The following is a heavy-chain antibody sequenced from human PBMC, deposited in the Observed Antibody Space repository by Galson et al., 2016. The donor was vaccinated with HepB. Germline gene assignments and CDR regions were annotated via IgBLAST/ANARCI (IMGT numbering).Heavy chain of an antibody. D-gene: IGHD2-21*02. CDR3: ARSGDWRLDY. V-gene: IGHV4-4*01. J-gene: IGHJ4*02. Sequence: LSLTCAVYGDSVSSNKWWTWVRQPPGKGLEWIGEIHHRRSSNFNPSLKSRLTISVDKSKNQFSLRLNSVTAADTAVYFCARSGDWRLDYWGQGSLVTVSS. CDR2: IHHRRSS. CDR1: GDSVSSNKW.